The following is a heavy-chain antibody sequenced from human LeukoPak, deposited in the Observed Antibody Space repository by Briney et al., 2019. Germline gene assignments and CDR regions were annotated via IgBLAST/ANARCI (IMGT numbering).Heavy chain of an antibody. V-gene: IGHV4-59*08. CDR1: GGSISSYY. Sequence: PETLSLTCTVSGGSISSYYWSWIRQPPGKGLEWIGYIYYSGSTNYNPSLKSRVTISVDTSKNQFSLKLSSVTAADTAVYYCARLGSVVAGITTPFDYWGQGTLVTVSS. CDR3: ARLGSVVAGITTPFDY. J-gene: IGHJ4*02. D-gene: IGHD6-19*01. CDR2: IYYSGST.